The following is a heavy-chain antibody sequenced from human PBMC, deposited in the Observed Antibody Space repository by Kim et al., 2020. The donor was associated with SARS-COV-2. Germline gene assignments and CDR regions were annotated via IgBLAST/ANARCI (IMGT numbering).Heavy chain of an antibody. J-gene: IGHJ6*02. CDR1: GFTVSSNY. V-gene: IGHV3-66*01. CDR2: IYSGGST. D-gene: IGHD3-3*01. Sequence: GGSLRLSCAASGFTVSSNYMSWVRQAPGKGLEWVSVIYSGGSTYYADSVKGRFTISRDNSKNTLYLQMNSLRAEDTAVYYCARRDYDFWSGDYYYYYGMDVWGQGTTVTVSS. CDR3: ARRDYDFWSGDYYYYYGMDV.